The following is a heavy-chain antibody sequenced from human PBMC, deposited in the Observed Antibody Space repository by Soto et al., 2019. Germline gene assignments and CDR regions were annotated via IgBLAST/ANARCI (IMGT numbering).Heavy chain of an antibody. V-gene: IGHV1-18*04. CDR2: ISTYNGDT. CDR3: ARDPPDY. J-gene: IGHJ4*02. Sequence: QVQLVQSGAEVKKPGASVKVPCKASVYTFTTYGLNWVRQAPGQGLAWVGWISTYNGDTNYTQKFQGRVTMTTDTSTSTAYMELRSLRSDDTAVYYCARDPPDYWGQGTLVTVSS. CDR1: VYTFTTYG.